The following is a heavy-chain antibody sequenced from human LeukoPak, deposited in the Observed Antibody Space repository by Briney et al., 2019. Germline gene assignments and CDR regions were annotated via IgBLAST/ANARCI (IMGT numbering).Heavy chain of an antibody. Sequence: ASVKVSCKASGYTFTSYDINWVRQATGQGLEWMGWMNPNSGNTGYAQKFQGRVTMTRNTSISTAYMELSSLRSEDTAVYYCARGLRGLHSTHFDYWGQGTLVTVSS. V-gene: IGHV1-8*01. CDR1: GYTFTSYD. D-gene: IGHD2/OR15-2a*01. CDR2: MNPNSGNT. CDR3: ARGLRGLHSTHFDY. J-gene: IGHJ4*02.